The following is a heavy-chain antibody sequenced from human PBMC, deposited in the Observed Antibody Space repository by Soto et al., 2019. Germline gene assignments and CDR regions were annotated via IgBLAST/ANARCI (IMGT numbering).Heavy chain of an antibody. J-gene: IGHJ6*02. CDR1: GGTFSSYA. D-gene: IGHD6-6*01. Sequence: QVQLVQSGAEVKKPGSSVKVSCKASGGTFSSYAISWVRQAPGQGLEWMGGIVPIFGTANYAQKFQGRFTITADESTSTAYMELSSLRSEDTAVYYCASAEEQLVYLWGMDVCGQGTTVTVSS. CDR3: ASAEEQLVYLWGMDV. V-gene: IGHV1-69*01. CDR2: IVPIFGTA.